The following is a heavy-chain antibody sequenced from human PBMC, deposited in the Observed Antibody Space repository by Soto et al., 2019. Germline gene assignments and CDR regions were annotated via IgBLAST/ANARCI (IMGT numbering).Heavy chain of an antibody. CDR1: GFTFSSYG. CDR2: ISYDGSNK. CDR3: AKDLISQKYSGYDQGSSYFDY. J-gene: IGHJ4*02. D-gene: IGHD5-12*01. Sequence: GWSLRLSCAASGFTFSSYGMHWVRQAPGKGLEWVAVISYDGSNKYYADSVKGRFTISRDNSKNTLYLQMNSLRAEDTAVYYCAKDLISQKYSGYDQGSSYFDYWGQGTLVTVSS. V-gene: IGHV3-30*18.